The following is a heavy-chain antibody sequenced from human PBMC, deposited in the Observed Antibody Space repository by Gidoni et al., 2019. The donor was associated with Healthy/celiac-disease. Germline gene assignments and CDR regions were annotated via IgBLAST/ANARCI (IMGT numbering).Heavy chain of an antibody. CDR1: GFSLSTSGVG. Sequence: QITLKESGPTLVKPTQTLTLTCTFSGFSLSTSGVGVGWIRQPPGKALEWLALIYWNDDKRYSPSLKSRLTITKDTSKNQVVLTMTNMDPVDTATYYCAHYDFWSGYSWTRGYYFDYWGQGTLVTVSS. D-gene: IGHD3-3*01. J-gene: IGHJ4*02. CDR3: AHYDFWSGYSWTRGYYFDY. V-gene: IGHV2-5*01. CDR2: IYWNDDK.